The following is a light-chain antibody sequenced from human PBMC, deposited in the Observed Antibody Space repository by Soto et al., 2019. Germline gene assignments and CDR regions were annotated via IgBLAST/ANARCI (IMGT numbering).Light chain of an antibody. CDR2: WAC. Sequence: DFVMTQPPDSLAVSLGESSPINCKSRQRALYSANKRNYIAWDRQKPGQPPKLRIYWACTRECGVRDRCSGSGSGTDFTLTITILQAEDVAVYDCQQYYSTLTWTFGQGTKVDIK. CDR1: QRALYSANKRNY. J-gene: IGKJ1*01. V-gene: IGKV4-1*01. CDR3: QQYYSTLTWT.